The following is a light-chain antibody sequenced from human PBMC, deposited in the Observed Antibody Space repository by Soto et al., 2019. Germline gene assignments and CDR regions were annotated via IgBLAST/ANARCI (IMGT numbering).Light chain of an antibody. V-gene: IGLV2-14*01. CDR1: SSDVGAYTS. Sequence: QSALTQPASVSGSPGQSITISCTGTSSDVGAYTSVSWYQHHPGKAPKLMIYEVSNRPSGVSNRFSGSKSGNTASLTISGLQAEDEDDYHCSSYTLSTAFVFGTGTKVTVL. CDR3: SSYTLSTAFV. CDR2: EVS. J-gene: IGLJ1*01.